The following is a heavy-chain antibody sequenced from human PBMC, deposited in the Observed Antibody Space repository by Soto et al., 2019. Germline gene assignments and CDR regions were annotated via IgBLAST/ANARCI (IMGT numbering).Heavy chain of an antibody. D-gene: IGHD6-13*01. J-gene: IGHJ5*02. V-gene: IGHV6-1*01. CDR1: GDSVSSNSAA. Sequence: QTLSLTCAISGDSVSSNSAAWNWIRQSPSRGLEWLGRTYYRSKWYNDYAVSVKSRITINPGTSKNQFSLQLNSVTPEDTAVYYCARGGIAAAGTPFDPWGQGTLVTVSS. CDR2: TYYRSKWYN. CDR3: ARGGIAAAGTPFDP.